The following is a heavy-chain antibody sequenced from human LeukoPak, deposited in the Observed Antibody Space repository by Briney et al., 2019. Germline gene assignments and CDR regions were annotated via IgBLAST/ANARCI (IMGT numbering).Heavy chain of an antibody. Sequence: GGSLRLSCVASGFTFSSYSMHWVRQAPGKGLVWVSHIHPDGSITTYADSVKGRFTISRDNTKNTLYLQMISLGVEDTAVYFCARDRDWLLYDHWGQGALVTVSS. CDR2: IHPDGSIT. J-gene: IGHJ4*02. V-gene: IGHV3-74*03. D-gene: IGHD3/OR15-3a*01. CDR1: GFTFSSYS. CDR3: ARDRDWLLYDH.